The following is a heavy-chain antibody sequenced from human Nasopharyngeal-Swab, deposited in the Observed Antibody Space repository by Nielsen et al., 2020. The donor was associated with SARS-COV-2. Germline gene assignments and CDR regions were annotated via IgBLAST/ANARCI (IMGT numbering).Heavy chain of an antibody. CDR3: ARGGAAVAGDWYFDL. V-gene: IGHV1-69*13. CDR2: IIPIFGTA. D-gene: IGHD6-19*01. CDR1: GGTFSSYA. J-gene: IGHJ2*01. Sequence: SVKVSCKASGGTFSSYAISWVRQAPGQGLEWMGGIIPIFGTANYAQKFQGRVTITADESTSTAYMELSSLRSEDTAVYYCARGGAAVAGDWYFDLWGRGTLVTVSS.